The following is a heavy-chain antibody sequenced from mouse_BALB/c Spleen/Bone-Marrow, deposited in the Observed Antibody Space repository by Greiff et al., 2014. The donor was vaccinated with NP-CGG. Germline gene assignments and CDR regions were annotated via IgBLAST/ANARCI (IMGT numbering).Heavy chain of an antibody. V-gene: IGHV1S132*01. J-gene: IGHJ2*01. Sequence: VQLQQSGAELVKPGASVKLSCKTSGYTFTSYWIQWVKQRPGQGLGWIGEIFPGTGTTYYNEKFKDKATLTIDTSSSTAYMQLSSLTSEDSAVYFCARKGISTVIATAYYFDHWGQGSTLTVSS. D-gene: IGHD2-4*01. CDR3: ARKGISTVIATAYYFDH. CDR2: IFPGTGTT. CDR1: GYTFTSYW.